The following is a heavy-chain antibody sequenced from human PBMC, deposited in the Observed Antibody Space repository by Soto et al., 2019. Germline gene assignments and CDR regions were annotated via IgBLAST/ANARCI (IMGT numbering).Heavy chain of an antibody. CDR1: GFMFRSYW. Sequence: EVQLVEAGGGLVQPGGSLRLSCAASGFMFRSYWMHWVRQVPGRGLAWVSRINSDGSSTDYADSVKGRFTISRDNAKNILYLQMNSLRAEDTALYYCARDLTEGHPSGYYWGQGTLVTVSS. CDR2: INSDGSST. J-gene: IGHJ4*02. CDR3: ARDLTEGHPSGYY. D-gene: IGHD3-10*01. V-gene: IGHV3-74*01.